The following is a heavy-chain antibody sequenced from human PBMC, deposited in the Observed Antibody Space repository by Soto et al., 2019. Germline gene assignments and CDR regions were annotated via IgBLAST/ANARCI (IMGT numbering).Heavy chain of an antibody. CDR2: ISYDGSNK. CDR3: AKVMRQLMHYFDY. CDR1: GFTFSSYG. J-gene: IGHJ4*02. D-gene: IGHD6-13*01. Sequence: QVQLVESGGGVVQPGRSLRLSCAASGFTFSSYGMHWVRQAPGKGLEWVAVISYDGSNKYYADSVKGRFTISRDNSKNTLYLQMNSLRAEDTAVYYCAKVMRQLMHYFDYWGQGTLVTLSS. V-gene: IGHV3-30*18.